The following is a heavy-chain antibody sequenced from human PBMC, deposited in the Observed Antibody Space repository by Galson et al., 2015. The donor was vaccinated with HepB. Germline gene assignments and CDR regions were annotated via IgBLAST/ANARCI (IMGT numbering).Heavy chain of an antibody. Sequence: SLRLSCAASGFTFSSYRMHWVRQAPGKGLVWVSRINTDGSTTTYADFVKGRFTISRDNGKNTLYLQMNSLRAEDTAVYYCARSQDAYDAFDIWGQGTMVTVSS. CDR2: INTDGSTT. CDR3: ARSQDAYDAFDI. D-gene: IGHD3-16*01. J-gene: IGHJ3*02. CDR1: GFTFSSYR. V-gene: IGHV3-74*01.